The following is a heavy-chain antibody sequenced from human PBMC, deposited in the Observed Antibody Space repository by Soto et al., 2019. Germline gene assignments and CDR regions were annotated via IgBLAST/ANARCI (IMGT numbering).Heavy chain of an antibody. V-gene: IGHV1-69*13. Sequence: GASVKVSCKASGGTFSSYAISWVRQAPGQGLEWMGWINPIFGTANYAQKFQGRVTITADESTSTAYMELSSLRSEDTAVYYCARHYSGSYELDPWGQGTLVTVSS. CDR1: GGTFSSYA. CDR3: ARHYSGSYELDP. CDR2: INPIFGTA. D-gene: IGHD1-26*01. J-gene: IGHJ5*02.